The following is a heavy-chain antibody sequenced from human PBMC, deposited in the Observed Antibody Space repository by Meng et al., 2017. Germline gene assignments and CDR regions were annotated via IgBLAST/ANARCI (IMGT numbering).Heavy chain of an antibody. CDR1: GFTFSSYA. Sequence: QVERVVSGGGVVQPGRSLRLSCAASGFTFSSYAMHWVRQAPGKGLEWVAVISYDGSNKYYADSVKGRFTISREDAKNSLYLQMNNLRAGDTAVYYCVRGSSYNYGFDYWGQGTLVTVSS. CDR2: ISYDGSNK. J-gene: IGHJ4*02. D-gene: IGHD5-18*01. CDR3: VRGSSYNYGFDY. V-gene: IGHV3-30*07.